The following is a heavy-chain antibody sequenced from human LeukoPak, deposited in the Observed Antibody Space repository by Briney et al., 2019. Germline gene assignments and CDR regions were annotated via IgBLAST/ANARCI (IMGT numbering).Heavy chain of an antibody. CDR3: ARVLGYYYYMDV. CDR2: ISSSSSTI. D-gene: IGHD3-16*01. CDR1: GFTFSSYS. V-gene: IGHV3-48*01. Sequence: HPGGSPRLSCAASGFTFSSYSMDWVRQAPGKGLDWVSYISSSSSTIYYANSVKGRFTISRDNAKNSLYLQMNSLRAEDTAVYYCARVLGYYYYMDVWGKGTTVTVSS. J-gene: IGHJ6*03.